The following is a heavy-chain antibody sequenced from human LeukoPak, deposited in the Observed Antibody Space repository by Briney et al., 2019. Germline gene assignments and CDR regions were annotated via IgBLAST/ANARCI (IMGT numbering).Heavy chain of an antibody. V-gene: IGHV4-34*01. Sequence: PSETLSLTCAAYGGSFSGYYWSWIRRPPGKGLEWIGEINHSGSTNYNPSLKSRVTISVDTSKNQFSLKLSSVTAADTAVYYCARGPPIRAIPYYYYYMDVWGKGTTVTVSS. D-gene: IGHD2-2*01. CDR3: ARGPPIRAIPYYYYYMDV. J-gene: IGHJ6*03. CDR2: INHSGST. CDR1: GGSFSGYY.